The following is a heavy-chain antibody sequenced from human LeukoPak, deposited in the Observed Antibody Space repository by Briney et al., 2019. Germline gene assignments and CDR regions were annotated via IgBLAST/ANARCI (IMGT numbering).Heavy chain of an antibody. J-gene: IGHJ4*02. CDR2: MNPNSGNT. V-gene: IGHV1-8*01. CDR3: ARGAIDDSNYGY. D-gene: IGHD4-11*01. CDR1: GYTLTSYD. Sequence: ASGKLCCKAAGYTLTSYDNNWMWLGPGQGLELMGWMNPNSGNTGYAQKFQGRVTITRNTSKSTAYMELSSLRSEDTAVYYCARGAIDDSNYGYWGQGTLVTVSS.